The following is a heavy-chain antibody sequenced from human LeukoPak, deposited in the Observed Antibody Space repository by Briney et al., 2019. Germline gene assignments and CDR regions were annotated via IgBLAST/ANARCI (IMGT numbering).Heavy chain of an antibody. CDR3: ARGGSVFGY. D-gene: IGHD1-26*01. Sequence: GGSLRLSCAASGFTFSTYEMNWVRQAPGKGLEWVSYISSSGSIMYYADSVKGRFTISRDNAKNSLYLQMNSLRAEDTAVYDCARGGSVFGYWGQGTLVTVSS. V-gene: IGHV3-48*03. CDR2: ISSSGSIM. J-gene: IGHJ4*02. CDR1: GFTFSTYE.